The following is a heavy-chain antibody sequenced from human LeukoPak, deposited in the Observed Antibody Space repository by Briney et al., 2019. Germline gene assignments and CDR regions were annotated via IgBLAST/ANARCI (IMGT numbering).Heavy chain of an antibody. J-gene: IGHJ4*02. CDR2: IKQNGNEE. D-gene: IGHD3-16*01. CDR3: ARELRTFDY. Sequence: GGSLRLSCAASGFTFSSYWMTWVRQAPGKGLEWVANIKQNGNEENYVDSVEGRFTISRDNAKNSLYLQMNSLRAEDTAVCYCARELRTFDYWGQGTLVTVSS. V-gene: IGHV3-7*01. CDR1: GFTFSSYW.